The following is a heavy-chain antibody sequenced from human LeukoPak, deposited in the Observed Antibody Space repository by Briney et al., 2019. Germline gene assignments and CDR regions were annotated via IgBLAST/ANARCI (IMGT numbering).Heavy chain of an antibody. CDR2: ISSSGSTI. V-gene: IGHV3-11*04. Sequence: PGGSLRLSCAASGFTFSDYYMSWIRQAPGKGLEWVSYISSSGSTIYYADSVKGRFTISRDNAKNSLYLQMNSLRAEDTAVYYCARDSDVLTMVRGGNYIFDYWGQGTLVTVSS. J-gene: IGHJ4*02. D-gene: IGHD3-10*01. CDR1: GFTFSDYY. CDR3: ARDSDVLTMVRGGNYIFDY.